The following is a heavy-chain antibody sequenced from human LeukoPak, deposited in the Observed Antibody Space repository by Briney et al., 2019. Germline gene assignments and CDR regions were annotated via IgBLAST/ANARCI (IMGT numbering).Heavy chain of an antibody. CDR2: ISSSSSYI. V-gene: IGHV3-21*01. CDR3: ATGIAAAGPPRGY. D-gene: IGHD6-13*01. Sequence: PGGSLRLSCAASGFTFSSYSMNWVRQAPGKGLEWVSSISSSSSYIYYADSVKGRFTISIANAKNSLYLQMNSLRPEATDAYFCATGIAAAGPPRGYWGQGTLVTVSS. CDR1: GFTFSSYS. J-gene: IGHJ4*02.